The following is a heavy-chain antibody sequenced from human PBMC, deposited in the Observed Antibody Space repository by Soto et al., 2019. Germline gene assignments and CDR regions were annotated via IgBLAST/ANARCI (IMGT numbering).Heavy chain of an antibody. CDR2: IYWDEDK. V-gene: IGHV2-5*02. CDR3: AHSVSYGGNSFVY. Sequence: QITLKESGPTLVKPTQTRTLTCTFSGFSLSTSGVGVAWIRQPPGKALEWLALIYWDEDKRYSPSLKSRHTITKDTSKNQVVLTITNMDPVDTATYYCAHSVSYGGNSFVYWGQGTLVAVSS. J-gene: IGHJ4*02. CDR1: GFSLSTSGVG. D-gene: IGHD4-17*01.